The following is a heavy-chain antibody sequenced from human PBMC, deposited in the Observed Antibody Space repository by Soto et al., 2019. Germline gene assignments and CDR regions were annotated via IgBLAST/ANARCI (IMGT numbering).Heavy chain of an antibody. CDR1: GGTPSNSA. CDR3: AGGRIVVVGSRAYYGLDV. Sequence: QVHLLLQSGAEVKKPGSSVKVSCKASGGTPSNSAISWVRQAPGQGLEWMGGIIPVFGLVKYAQNFQGRVTLTADESTNTAYMELSSLRPEDTAVYYCAGGRIVVVGSRAYYGLDVWGQGTTVTVS. D-gene: IGHD3-22*01. CDR2: IIPVFGLV. V-gene: IGHV1-69*01. J-gene: IGHJ6*02.